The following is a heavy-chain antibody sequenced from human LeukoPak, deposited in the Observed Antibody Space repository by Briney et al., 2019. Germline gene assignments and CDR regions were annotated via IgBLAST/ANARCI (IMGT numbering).Heavy chain of an antibody. V-gene: IGHV3-53*04. Sequence: GGSLRLSCAATGFTVSNNYMNWVRQAPGKGLEWVSVIYTTGIKNYADSVKGRFTISRHTTENTVHLQMNSLGPEDTAVYYCARGRKFYYHMDIWGQGTTVTVSS. CDR3: ARGRKFYYHMDI. J-gene: IGHJ6*02. CDR2: IYTTGIK. CDR1: GFTVSNNY.